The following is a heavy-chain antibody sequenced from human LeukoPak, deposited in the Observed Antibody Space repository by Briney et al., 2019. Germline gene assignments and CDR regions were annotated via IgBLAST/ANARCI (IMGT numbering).Heavy chain of an antibody. CDR2: IGGSGGST. D-gene: IGHD3-10*01. CDR1: GFHFRNYG. J-gene: IGHJ4*02. CDR3: AKGVLLWFGGEGRLDY. Sequence: GGSLTLSCAASGFHFRNYGLRWVRQPPRRGLEWVSAIGGSGGSTYHAESVSGRFTICRDNSKNTLYLQMNSLRAEDTAVYYCAKGVLLWFGGEGRLDYWGQGTLVTVSS. V-gene: IGHV3-23*01.